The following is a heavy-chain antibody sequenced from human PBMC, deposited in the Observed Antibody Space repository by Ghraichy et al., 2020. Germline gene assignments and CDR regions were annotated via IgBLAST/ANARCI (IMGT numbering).Heavy chain of an antibody. J-gene: IGHJ3*02. V-gene: IGHV4-34*01. Sequence: SETLSLTCAVYGGSFSGYYWSWICQSPGKGLEWIGEINHSGSTNYNPSLKSGVTISADMSKNQFSLRLKTVTAADTALYYCARSLPGVTMSDAFDIWGEGTMVTVSS. CDR2: INHSGST. CDR3: ARSLPGVTMSDAFDI. CDR1: GGSFSGYY. D-gene: IGHD3-10*01.